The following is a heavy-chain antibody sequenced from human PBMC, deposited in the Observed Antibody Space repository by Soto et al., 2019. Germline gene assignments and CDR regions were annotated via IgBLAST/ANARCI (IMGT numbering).Heavy chain of an antibody. Sequence: QVQLVQSGAEVKKPGASVKVSCKASGYNFMRYGFTWVRQAPGQGLEWMGWINVDNGETKYPQKIQGRVTMTTDTSTSTVYRELRSLTSDDTAVYYCARWISGGYSDWFDPWGHGTLVTGSS. J-gene: IGHJ5*02. D-gene: IGHD1-26*01. CDR1: GYNFMRYG. CDR2: INVDNGET. CDR3: ARWISGGYSDWFDP. V-gene: IGHV1-18*04.